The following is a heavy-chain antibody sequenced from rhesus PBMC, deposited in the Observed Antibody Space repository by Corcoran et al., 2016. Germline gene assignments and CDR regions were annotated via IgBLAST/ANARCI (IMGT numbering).Heavy chain of an antibody. J-gene: IGHJ4*01. CDR2: LIPLVGIT. CDR1: GFPFGGYS. V-gene: IGHV1-198*02. D-gene: IGHD2-33*01. Sequence: QVQLVPSGAEVKKPGASVKVSFKASGFPFGGYSISWVRRPPGKGLEWMGVLIPLVGITNYAENFQGRVTITADTSTSTAYMELSSLRSEDTAVYYCARGRTDIDYWGQGVLVTVSS. CDR3: ARGRTDIDY.